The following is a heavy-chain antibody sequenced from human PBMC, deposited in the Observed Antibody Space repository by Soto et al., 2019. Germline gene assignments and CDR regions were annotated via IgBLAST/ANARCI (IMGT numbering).Heavy chain of an antibody. CDR1: RGSISSDNW. CDR2: IYHTVST. D-gene: IGHD2-15*01. Sequence: QVQLQESGPRLVKPSGTLSLTCVVSRGSISSDNWWSWVRQPPGKGLQWIGEIYHTVSTNYAPSLTSLVIRSIAKSNNKFSLNLNSVTAADTAVYYCARVACSGGSCSSDYLCQGTLVTVSS. CDR3: ARVACSGGSCSSDY. J-gene: IGHJ4*02. V-gene: IGHV4-4*02.